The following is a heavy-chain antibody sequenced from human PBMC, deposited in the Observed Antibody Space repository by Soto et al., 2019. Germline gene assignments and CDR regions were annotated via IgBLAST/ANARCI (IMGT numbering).Heavy chain of an antibody. Sequence: SETLSLTCAVSGGSISSGGYSWSWVRQPPGKGLEWIGYIYHSGSTYYNPSLKSRVTISVDRSKNQFSLKLSSVTAADTAVYYCARARQLSAVDWFDPWGQGTLVTVSS. D-gene: IGHD6-6*01. V-gene: IGHV4-30-2*01. CDR1: GGSISSGGYS. J-gene: IGHJ5*02. CDR3: ARARQLSAVDWFDP. CDR2: IYHSGST.